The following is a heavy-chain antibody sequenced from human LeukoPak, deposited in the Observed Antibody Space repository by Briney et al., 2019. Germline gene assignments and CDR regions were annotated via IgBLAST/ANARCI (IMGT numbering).Heavy chain of an antibody. D-gene: IGHD2-8*01. Sequence: GGSLRLSCAASGFTVNNEYMYWVRQAPGRGLECVSLIYADGRTFYTDSVRGRFTISRDNSRNTVDLQMTRLRAEDTAVYFCVRSVFSWGRGTRVTVSS. J-gene: IGHJ5*02. CDR3: VRSVFS. CDR1: GFTVNNEY. CDR2: IYADGRT. V-gene: IGHV3-66*01.